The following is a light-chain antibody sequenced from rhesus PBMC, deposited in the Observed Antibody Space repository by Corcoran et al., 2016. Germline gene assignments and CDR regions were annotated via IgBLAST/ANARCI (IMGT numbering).Light chain of an antibody. CDR2: KAS. Sequence: DIQMTQSPSSLSASVGDRVTITCRASENVNNYLHWYQQKPGKAPKLLIYKASTLQSGVPSRFSGSGSGTEFTLTISSLQPEDFATYYCQHSYGTPMYSFGQGTKVEIK. V-gene: IGKV1-74*01. J-gene: IGKJ2*01. CDR3: QHSYGTPMYS. CDR1: ENVNNY.